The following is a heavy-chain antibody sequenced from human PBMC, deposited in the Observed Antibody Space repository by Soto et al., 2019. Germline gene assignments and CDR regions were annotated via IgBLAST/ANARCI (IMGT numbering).Heavy chain of an antibody. Sequence: VQVVESGGGVVQPGRSLRLSCAASGFTFSSYGMHWVRQAPGKGLEWVAVISYEGTNKYYADSVKGRFTISRDNSKNTLYLQMNSLRPDDTAVYYCAKDVERMDVLDYWGQGTLVTVSS. CDR1: GFTFSSYG. CDR3: AKDVERMDVLDY. J-gene: IGHJ4*02. D-gene: IGHD1-1*01. V-gene: IGHV3-30*18. CDR2: ISYEGTNK.